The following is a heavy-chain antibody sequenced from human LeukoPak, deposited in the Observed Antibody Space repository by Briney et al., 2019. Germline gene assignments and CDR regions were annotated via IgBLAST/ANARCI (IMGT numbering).Heavy chain of an antibody. CDR1: GGSLSSHY. V-gene: IGHV4-59*11. D-gene: IGHD3-10*01. CDR2: IYHTGSP. CDR3: AKELYYQGSGVLFDL. J-gene: IGHJ5*02. Sequence: PSETLSLTCTVSGGSLSSHYWSWIRQPPGKGLEWIGYIYHTGSPKYNPSLRSRVTISVDTSKNQISLKLSSVTAADTAVYYCAKELYYQGSGVLFDLWGQGTQVTVSS.